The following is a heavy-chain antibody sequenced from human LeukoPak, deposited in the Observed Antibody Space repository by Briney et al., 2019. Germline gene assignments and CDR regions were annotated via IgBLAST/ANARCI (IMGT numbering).Heavy chain of an antibody. D-gene: IGHD2-8*01. V-gene: IGHV5-51*01. CDR2: IYPGGSDT. Sequence: GESLKISCKGSGYSFTTSWIGWVRQMPGKGLEWMGIIYPGGSDTRYSPSFQGQVTFSADKSITTAYLQWSSLKASDTAMYYCARLGYCTRGTCHAFDYWGQGTLVTVSS. J-gene: IGHJ4*02. CDR3: ARLGYCTRGTCHAFDY. CDR1: GYSFTTSW.